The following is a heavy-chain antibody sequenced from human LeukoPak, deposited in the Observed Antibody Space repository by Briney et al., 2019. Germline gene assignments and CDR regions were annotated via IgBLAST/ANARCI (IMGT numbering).Heavy chain of an antibody. J-gene: IGHJ5*02. CDR1: GYTFTGYY. D-gene: IGHD3-22*01. Sequence: ASVNVSCKASGYTFTGYYMHWVRQAPGQGLDWMGWINPNSGGTNYAQKFQGRVTMTRDTPISTAYMELSRLRSDDTAVYYCATSSGYYRNWFDPWGQGTLVTVSS. CDR3: ATSSGYYRNWFDP. V-gene: IGHV1-2*02. CDR2: INPNSGGT.